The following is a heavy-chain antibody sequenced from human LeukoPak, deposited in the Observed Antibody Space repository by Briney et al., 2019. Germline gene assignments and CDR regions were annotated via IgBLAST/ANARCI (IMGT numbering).Heavy chain of an antibody. CDR3: ASGLSGQQLADY. D-gene: IGHD6-13*01. J-gene: IGHJ4*02. CDR2: IIPIFGTA. CDR1: GGTFSSYA. Sequence: GASVKVSCKASGGTFSSYAISWVRQAPGQGLEWMGGIIPIFGTANYAQKFQGRVTITTDESTSTAYMELSSLRSEDTAVYYCASGLSGQQLADYWGQGTLVTVSS. V-gene: IGHV1-69*05.